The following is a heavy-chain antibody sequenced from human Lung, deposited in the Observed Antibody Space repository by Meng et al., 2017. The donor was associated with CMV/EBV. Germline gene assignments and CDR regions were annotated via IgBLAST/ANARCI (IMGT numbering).Heavy chain of an antibody. V-gene: IGHV3-30*04. CDR3: ARGRRSSHWYGDS. Sequence: GGSLRLXCAASGFTFSNYAMHWVRQAPGKGLQWLAIISYTGSNKYYADSVKGRFTISRDNSKDTLYLEINSLTPEDTAVYYCARGRRSSHWYGDSWGQGTLVTVSS. D-gene: IGHD6-13*01. CDR1: GFTFSNYA. CDR2: ISYTGSNK. J-gene: IGHJ4*02.